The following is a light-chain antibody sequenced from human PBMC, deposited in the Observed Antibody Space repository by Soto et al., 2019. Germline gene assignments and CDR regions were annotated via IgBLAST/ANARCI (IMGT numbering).Light chain of an antibody. CDR3: CSYAGSRTFV. Sequence: QSALTQPASVSGSPEQSITISCTGTSSDVGAYHLVSWYQQHPGKAPRLIIYEDSKRPSGISPRFSGSKSDNTAPLTISGLRAEDEAHYHCCSYAGSRTFVFGGGTMLTVL. J-gene: IGLJ3*02. V-gene: IGLV2-23*01. CDR2: EDS. CDR1: SSDVGAYHL.